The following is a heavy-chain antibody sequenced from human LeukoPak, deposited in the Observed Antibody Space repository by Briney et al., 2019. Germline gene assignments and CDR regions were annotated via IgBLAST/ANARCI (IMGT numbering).Heavy chain of an antibody. CDR1: GFTFSSYG. CDR2: IGGRDGST. V-gene: IGHV3-23*01. CDR3: AEGHYYGSGSLDY. J-gene: IGHJ4*02. Sequence: GRSLRLSCAASGFTFSSYGTSWVRQAPGKGLEWVSAIGGRDGSTYYADSVKGRFTISRDNSKNTLYVQMNSLRAEDTAVYYCAEGHYYGSGSLDYWGQGTLVTVSS. D-gene: IGHD3-10*01.